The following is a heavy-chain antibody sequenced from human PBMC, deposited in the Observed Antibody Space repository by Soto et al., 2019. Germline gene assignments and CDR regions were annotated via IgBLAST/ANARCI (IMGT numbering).Heavy chain of an antibody. V-gene: IGHV3-74*01. CDR1: GVIFTNFW. CDR3: AKDSRYFHL. Sequence: GSLRLSCEASGVIFTNFWMHWVRQVPGKGLVWVSRIDTSGSSTSYADSVKGRFTISRDNAKNTVSLQMNSLRAEDTGVYYCAKDSRYFHLWRQGSLVTVSS. J-gene: IGHJ1*01. D-gene: IGHD3-9*01. CDR2: IDTSGSST.